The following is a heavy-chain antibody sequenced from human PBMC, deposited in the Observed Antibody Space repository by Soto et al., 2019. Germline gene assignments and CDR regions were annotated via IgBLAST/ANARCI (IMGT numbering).Heavy chain of an antibody. J-gene: IGHJ6*03. CDR2: MNPNSGNT. Sequence: QVQLVQSGAEVKKPGASVKVSCKASGYTFTSYDTNWVRQATGQGLEWMGWMNPNSGNTGYAQKFQGRVTMTRNTSISTAYMELSSPRSQDTAVYYCARGPGSWYYYYMDVWGKGTTVTVSS. CDR3: ARGPGSWYYYYMDV. V-gene: IGHV1-8*01. CDR1: GYTFTSYD. D-gene: IGHD6-13*01.